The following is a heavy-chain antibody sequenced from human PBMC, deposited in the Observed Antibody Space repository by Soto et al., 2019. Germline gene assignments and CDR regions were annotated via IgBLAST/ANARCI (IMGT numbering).Heavy chain of an antibody. J-gene: IGHJ5*02. CDR3: ARGSSSSWNWFDP. V-gene: IGHV5-10-1*01. Sequence: PGESLKISCKGSGYSFAGYWITWVRQKPGKGLEWMGRIDPSDSQTYYSPSFRGHVTISATKSITTVFLQWSSLRAADTAVYYCARGSSSSWNWFDPWGQGTLVTVSS. D-gene: IGHD6-13*01. CDR1: GYSFAGYW. CDR2: IDPSDSQT.